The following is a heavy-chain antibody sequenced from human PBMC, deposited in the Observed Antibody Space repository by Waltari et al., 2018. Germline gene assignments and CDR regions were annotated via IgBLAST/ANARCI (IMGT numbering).Heavy chain of an antibody. CDR2: IYSSGRT. J-gene: IGHJ4*02. CDR1: GDSINSTSYY. CDR3: ATRLVAAGTNFDY. Sequence: QLQLQESGPGLVKPSETLSLSCTVFGDSINSTSYYWGWVRQPPGKGLGWVGSIYSSGRTYDHPSLESRLTISLDTSKNHYSLRLSSVSAADTAVYYCATRLVAAGTNFDYWGQGSLVTVSS. V-gene: IGHV4-39*02. D-gene: IGHD1-7*01.